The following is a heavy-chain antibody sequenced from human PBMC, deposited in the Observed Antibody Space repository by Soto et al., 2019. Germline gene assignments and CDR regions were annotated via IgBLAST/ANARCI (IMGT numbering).Heavy chain of an antibody. CDR1: GGSMTNYY. Sequence: QVQLQESGPRLVKPSETLSLTCTVSGGSMTNYYWAWIRQPAGKGLEWIGRIFGIGYTNYNPSLKSRVILSVATSKSQFSLKLTSVTAADTAVYYCVREGDYSDNNGYPLFDYWGQGTLVSVSS. V-gene: IGHV4-4*07. D-gene: IGHD3-22*01. CDR3: VREGDYSDNNGYPLFDY. J-gene: IGHJ4*02. CDR2: IFGIGYT.